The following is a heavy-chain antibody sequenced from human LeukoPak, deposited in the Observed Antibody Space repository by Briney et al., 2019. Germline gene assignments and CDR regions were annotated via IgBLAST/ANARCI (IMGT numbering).Heavy chain of an antibody. V-gene: IGHV3-7*01. D-gene: IGHD2-2*01. J-gene: IGHJ4*02. CDR1: GFTFSRFW. CDR3: ARPRGCGSARCNNFDS. Sequence: GGSLRLSCAASGFTFSRFWMSWVRQAPGKGLEWVAIMEEYGSYIFYVDSVKGRFIISRDNARNSLYLQMNNLRAEDTAVYYCARPRGCGSARCNNFDSWGQGTLVTVSS. CDR2: MEEYGSYI.